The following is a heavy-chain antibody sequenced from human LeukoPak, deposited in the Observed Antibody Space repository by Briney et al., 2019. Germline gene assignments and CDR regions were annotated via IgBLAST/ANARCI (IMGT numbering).Heavy chain of an antibody. CDR2: INWNGGST. V-gene: IGHV3-20*01. D-gene: IGHD3-9*01. J-gene: IGHJ4*02. CDR3: ARVDILTGYYPFDY. CDR1: GFTFGDYG. Sequence: GGSLRLSCAASGFTFGDYGMSWVRQAPGKGLEWVSGINWNGGSTGYADSVKGRFTISRDNAKNSLYLQMNSLRAEDTALYHCARVDILTGYYPFDYWGQGTLVTVSS.